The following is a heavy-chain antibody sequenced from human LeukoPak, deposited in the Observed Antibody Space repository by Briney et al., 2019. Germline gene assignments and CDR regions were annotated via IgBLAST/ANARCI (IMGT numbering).Heavy chain of an antibody. D-gene: IGHD6-19*01. Sequence: GASVKVSCKASGYTFTGYYMHWVRQAPGQGLAWMGWINPNSGGTNYAQKFQGRVTMTRDTSISTAYMELSRLRSDDTAVYYCARENSSGWAYDAFDIWGQGTMVTVSS. CDR2: INPNSGGT. J-gene: IGHJ3*02. V-gene: IGHV1-2*02. CDR3: ARENSSGWAYDAFDI. CDR1: GYTFTGYY.